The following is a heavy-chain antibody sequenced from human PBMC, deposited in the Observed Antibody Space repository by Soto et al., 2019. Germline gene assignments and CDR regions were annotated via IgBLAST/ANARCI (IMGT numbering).Heavy chain of an antibody. CDR2: IYWDDDQ. D-gene: IGHD2-21*01. V-gene: IGHV2-5*02. CDR1: GFSRSGDGVG. J-gene: IGHJ3*02. CDR3: AHAYGGTSWPNDAFDI. Sequence: QITLKESGPTLVKPTQTLTLTCTVSGFSRSGDGVGVGWIRQPPGNALEWLALIYWDDDQRYSPSLKTRLTITKDTSKNQVVLTMTNMDPVDTATYYCAHAYGGTSWPNDAFDIWGQGTVVTVSS.